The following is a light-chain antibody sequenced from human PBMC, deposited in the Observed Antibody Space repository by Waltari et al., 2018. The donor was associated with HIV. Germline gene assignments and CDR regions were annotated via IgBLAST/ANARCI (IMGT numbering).Light chain of an antibody. CDR3: MQSLQTPLT. V-gene: IGKV2-28*01. Sequence: DIVMTQSPLYLPVTPGEPASISCRSSESLLHSSGFNYLDWYLQKPGRSPELLIYWSSHQDSGVSDRFNGSGSGTNFALKISRVEAEDVGVYFCMQSLQTPLTFGGGTRVDIK. CDR1: ESLLHSSGFNY. CDR2: WSS. J-gene: IGKJ4*01.